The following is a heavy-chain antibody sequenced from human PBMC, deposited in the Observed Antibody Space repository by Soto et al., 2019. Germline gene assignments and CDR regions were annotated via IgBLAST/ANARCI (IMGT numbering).Heavy chain of an antibody. V-gene: IGHV4-39*01. CDR2: IYYSGST. D-gene: IGHD2-15*01. CDR3: ARVRGIVVVAATVSLTRIYYFDY. Sequence: QLQLQESGPGLVKPSETLSLTCTVSGGSISSSSYYWGWIRQPPGKGLEWIGSIYYSGSTYYNPSLKSRVTISVDTSKNQFSLKLSSVTAADTAVYYCARVRGIVVVAATVSLTRIYYFDYWGQGTLVTVSS. J-gene: IGHJ4*02. CDR1: GGSISSSSYY.